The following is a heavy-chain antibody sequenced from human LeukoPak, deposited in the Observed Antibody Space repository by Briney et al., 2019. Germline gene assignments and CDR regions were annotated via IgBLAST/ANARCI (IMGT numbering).Heavy chain of an antibody. Sequence: GGSLRLSCAAAGFTFSSYWMSWVRQAPGKGLEWAANIKEDGTNKYYVGSVRGRFTISRDNAKNSLYLQMNSLRADDTAMYYCAREARGTRAAFDIWGQGTMVTVFS. J-gene: IGHJ3*02. CDR2: IKEDGTNK. CDR3: AREARGTRAAFDI. D-gene: IGHD2-8*01. CDR1: GFTFSSYW. V-gene: IGHV3-7*01.